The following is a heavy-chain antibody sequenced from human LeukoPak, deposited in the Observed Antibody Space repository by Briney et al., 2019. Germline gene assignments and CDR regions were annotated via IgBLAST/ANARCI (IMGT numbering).Heavy chain of an antibody. CDR1: GFTFSSYT. Sequence: GGSLRLSCAASGFTFSSYTMNWVRQAPGKGLEWLSYITISSTNIYYADSVKGRFTISRDHAKNSLYLQMKSLRDEDTAVYYCARGGGPFDYWGQGTLVTVSS. CDR2: ITISSTNI. CDR3: ARGGGPFDY. D-gene: IGHD3-16*01. J-gene: IGHJ4*02. V-gene: IGHV3-48*02.